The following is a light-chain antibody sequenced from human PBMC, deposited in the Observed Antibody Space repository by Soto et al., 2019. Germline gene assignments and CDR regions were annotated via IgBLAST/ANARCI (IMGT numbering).Light chain of an antibody. CDR3: HQYYTSPHT. V-gene: IGKV3-20*01. Sequence: EIVLTQSPGTLSLFRGERATLSCRASESVNDRFLGWYQHKPGQAPRLLIYSTSNRATGIPDRFSGSGSGTDFSLSISRLEPEDSAVYYCHQYYTSPHTFGQGTSLQIK. CDR1: ESVNDRF. J-gene: IGKJ2*01. CDR2: STS.